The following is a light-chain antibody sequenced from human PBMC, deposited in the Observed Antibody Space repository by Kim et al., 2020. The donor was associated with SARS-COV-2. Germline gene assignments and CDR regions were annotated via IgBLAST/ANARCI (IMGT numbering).Light chain of an antibody. Sequence: DIQMTQSPSSLSASVGDRVTITCQASQDISNYLNWYQQKPGKAPKLLIYDASNLETGVPSRFSGSGSGTDFTFTISSLQPEDIATCYCQQYDNLPYTFGQGTKLEI. J-gene: IGKJ2*01. CDR3: QQYDNLPYT. CDR1: QDISNY. V-gene: IGKV1-33*01. CDR2: DAS.